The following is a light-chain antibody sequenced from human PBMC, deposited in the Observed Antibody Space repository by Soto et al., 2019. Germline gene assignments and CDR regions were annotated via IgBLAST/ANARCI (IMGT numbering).Light chain of an antibody. CDR3: QQYNSYCT. CDR2: DAS. CDR1: QSISSW. J-gene: IGKJ1*01. Sequence: DIQMTQSPSTLSASVGDRVTITCRASQSISSWLAWYQQKPGKAPKLLIYDASSLEGGVPSRFSGSGSGTEXTLTXXXXXPDDFATYYCQQYNSYCTFGQGTKVEIK. V-gene: IGKV1-5*01.